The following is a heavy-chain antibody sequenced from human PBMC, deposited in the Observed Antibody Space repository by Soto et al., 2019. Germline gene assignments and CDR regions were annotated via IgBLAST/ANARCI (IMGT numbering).Heavy chain of an antibody. D-gene: IGHD1-26*01. J-gene: IGHJ4*02. Sequence: GASVKVSCKASGYTFTGYYMHWVRQAPGQGLEWMGWINPNSGGTNYAQKFQGRVTMTRDTSISTAYMELSRLRSDDTAVYYCAIDPSGSYHYVIDFWGQGTLVTVSS. V-gene: IGHV1-2*02. CDR1: GYTFTGYY. CDR2: INPNSGGT. CDR3: AIDPSGSYHYVIDF.